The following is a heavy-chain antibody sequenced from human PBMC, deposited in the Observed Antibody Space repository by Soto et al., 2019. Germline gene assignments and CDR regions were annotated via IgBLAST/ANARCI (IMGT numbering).Heavy chain of an antibody. D-gene: IGHD1-26*01. J-gene: IGHJ4*02. CDR3: ARDRGSYLPGLASDY. Sequence: EVQRVESGGGLIQPGGSLRLACAASGFTVSSNYMSWVRQAPGKGLGWVSVIYSGGSTYYADSVKGRFTISRDNSKNTLYIQMNSLSAEDTAVYYCARDRGSYLPGLASDYGGQGTLVTVSS. CDR1: GFTVSSNY. V-gene: IGHV3-53*01. CDR2: IYSGGST.